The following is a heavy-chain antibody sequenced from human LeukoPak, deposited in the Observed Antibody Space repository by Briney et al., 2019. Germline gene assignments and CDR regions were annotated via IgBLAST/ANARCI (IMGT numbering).Heavy chain of an antibody. V-gene: IGHV4-39*01. CDR2: IYYSGST. CDR3: AGRIVGANVAWGFDP. Sequence: SETLSLTCTVSGGSISSSSYYWGWIRQPPGKGLEWIGSIYYSGSTYYNPSLKSRVTISVDTSKNQFSLKLSSVTAADTAVYYCAGRIVGANVAWGFDPWGQGTLVTVSS. CDR1: GGSISSSSYY. J-gene: IGHJ5*02. D-gene: IGHD1-26*01.